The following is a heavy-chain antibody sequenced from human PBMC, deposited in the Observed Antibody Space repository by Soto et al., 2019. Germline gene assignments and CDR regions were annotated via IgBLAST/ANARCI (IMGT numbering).Heavy chain of an antibody. V-gene: IGHV5-51*01. CDR2: IYPGDSDT. CDR3: ARHQWGVAARPYYYYGMDV. CDR1: GYTFTSYW. J-gene: IGHJ6*02. D-gene: IGHD6-6*01. Sequence: PGESLKISCQGSGYTFTSYWIGWVRQMPGKGLERMGIIYPGDSDTIYSPSFQGQVTISADKSISTTYLQWSSLKASDTAMYYCARHQWGVAARPYYYYGMDVWGQGTTVTVSS.